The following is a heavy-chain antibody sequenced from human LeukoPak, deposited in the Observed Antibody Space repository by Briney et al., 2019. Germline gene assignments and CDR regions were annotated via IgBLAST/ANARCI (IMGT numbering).Heavy chain of an antibody. CDR3: ARDDNPSMVVTASDY. CDR1: GGTFSSYA. Sequence: SVKVSCKASGGTFSSYAISWVRQAPGQGLEWMGRIIPIFGTANYAQKFQGRVTITTDESTSTAYMELSSLGSEDTAVYYCARDDNPSMVVTASDYWGQGTLVTVSS. V-gene: IGHV1-69*05. CDR2: IIPIFGTA. J-gene: IGHJ4*02. D-gene: IGHD4-23*01.